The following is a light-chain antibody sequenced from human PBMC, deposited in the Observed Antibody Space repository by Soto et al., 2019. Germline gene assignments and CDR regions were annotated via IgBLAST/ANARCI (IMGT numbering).Light chain of an antibody. CDR2: DAS. CDR1: QSVSSC. V-gene: IGKV3-11*01. CDR3: QQRSNWPPLT. Sequence: EIVWTQSPATLSLSPGERATLSCRASQSVSSCLAWYQQKPGQAPRLLIYDASNRATGIPARFSGSGSGTDFTLTISSLEPEDFAVYYCQQRSNWPPLTFGGGTKVEIK. J-gene: IGKJ4*01.